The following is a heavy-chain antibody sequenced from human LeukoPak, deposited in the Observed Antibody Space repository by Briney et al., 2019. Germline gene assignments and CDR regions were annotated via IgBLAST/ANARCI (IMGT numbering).Heavy chain of an antibody. CDR3: ASSRRTYWYFDL. CDR2: ISGGGST. CDR1: GFTFSSYV. J-gene: IGHJ2*01. V-gene: IGHV3-23*01. Sequence: PGGSLRLSCAASGFTFSSYVMNWVRQAPGKGLEWVSGISGGGSTYYADSVKGRFTISSDNSKNTLYLQMNSLRAEDTAVYYCASSRRTYWYFDLWGRGTLVTVS.